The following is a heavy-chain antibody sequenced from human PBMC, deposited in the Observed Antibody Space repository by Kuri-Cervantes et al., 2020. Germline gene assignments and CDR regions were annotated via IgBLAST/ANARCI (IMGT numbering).Heavy chain of an antibody. CDR2: ISSSSSYI. CDR1: GFTFSSYS. J-gene: IGHJ4*02. V-gene: IGHV3-21*04. D-gene: IGHD3-16*01. Sequence: GESLKISCAASGFTFSSYSMNWVRQAPGKGLEWVSSISSSSSYIYYADSVKGRFTISRDNSKNTLDLQMNSLRVEDTAVYYCAKGFGDFWGQGTLVTVSS. CDR3: AKGFGDF.